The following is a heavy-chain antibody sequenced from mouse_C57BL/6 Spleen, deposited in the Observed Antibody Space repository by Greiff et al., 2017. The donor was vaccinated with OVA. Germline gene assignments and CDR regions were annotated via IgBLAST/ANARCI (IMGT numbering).Heavy chain of an antibody. CDR2: INPGSGGT. CDR3: ARSKITTVVAHWYFDG. V-gene: IGHV1-54*01. CDR1: GYAFTNYL. J-gene: IGHJ1*03. Sequence: VQLQESGAELVRPGTSVKVSCKASGYAFTNYLIEWVKQRPGQGLEWIGVINPGSGGTNYNEKFKGKATLTADKSSSTAYMQLSSLTSEDSAVYFGARSKITTVVAHWYFDGWGTGTTVTVSS. D-gene: IGHD1-1*01.